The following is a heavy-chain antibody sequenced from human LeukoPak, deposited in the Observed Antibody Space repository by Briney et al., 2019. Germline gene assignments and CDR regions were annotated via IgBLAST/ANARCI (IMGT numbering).Heavy chain of an antibody. J-gene: IGHJ5*02. CDR2: IYYSGST. D-gene: IGHD1-26*01. Sequence: SETLSLTCTVSGGSISRYYWSWIRQPPGKGLEWIGYIYYSGSTNYNPSLKSRVTISVDTSKNQFSLKLSSVTAADTAVYYCARGGRGWFDPWGQGTLVTVSS. CDR1: GGSISRYY. V-gene: IGHV4-59*01. CDR3: ARGGRGWFDP.